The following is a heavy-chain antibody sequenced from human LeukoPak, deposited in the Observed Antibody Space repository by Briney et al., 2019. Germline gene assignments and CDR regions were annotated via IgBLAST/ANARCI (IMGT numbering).Heavy chain of an antibody. CDR2: IRYDGSHQ. CDR3: AKDVASYYYDTTGADY. CDR1: GFTFSPFG. Sequence: GGSLRLSCAASGFTFSPFGMHWVRQAPGKGLEWVAFIRYDGSHQYYAGSVKGRFTVSRDNSNNTLYLQMNSLRPEDTAMSYCAKDVASYYYDTTGADYWGQGTPVTVAS. D-gene: IGHD3-22*01. J-gene: IGHJ4*02. V-gene: IGHV3-30*02.